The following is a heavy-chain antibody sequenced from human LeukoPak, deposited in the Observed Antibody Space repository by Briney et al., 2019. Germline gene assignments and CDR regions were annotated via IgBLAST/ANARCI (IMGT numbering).Heavy chain of an antibody. CDR1: GGSINSYY. CDR2: IYSSGST. Sequence: SETLSLTCTVSGGSINSYYWSWIRQPPGKGLEWIGYIYSSGSTKYNPSLKSRVTISVDTSKNQFSLKLSSVTAADTAVYYCARARVRSYSYDSSGFYTSDWHFDLWGRGALVTVSS. V-gene: IGHV4-59*01. CDR3: ARARVRSYSYDSSGFYTSDWHFDL. J-gene: IGHJ2*01. D-gene: IGHD3-22*01.